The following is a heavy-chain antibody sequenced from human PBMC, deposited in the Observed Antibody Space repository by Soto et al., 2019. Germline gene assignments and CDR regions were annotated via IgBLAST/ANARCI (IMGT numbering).Heavy chain of an antibody. V-gene: IGHV1-2*02. D-gene: IGHD2-21*01. CDR3: ARGRTIVSPGN. J-gene: IGHJ4*02. CDR1: GYTVTGYQ. Sequence: QGQLVQSGAEVKEPGASVKVSCKASGYTVTGYQIHWVRQAPGQGLEWMGWINANSCGKNYAQKFQGRVTLTSDTSITTAYMELKRLTSDDTAVYYCARGRTIVSPGNWGQGTLVSVSS. CDR2: INANSCGK.